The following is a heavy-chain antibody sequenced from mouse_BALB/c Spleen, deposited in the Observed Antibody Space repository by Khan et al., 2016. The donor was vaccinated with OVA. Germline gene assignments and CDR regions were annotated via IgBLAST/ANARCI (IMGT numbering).Heavy chain of an antibody. CDR2: IWAGGST. V-gene: IGHV2-9*02. CDR1: GLSLTSYG. D-gene: IGHD1-3*01. J-gene: IGHJ2*01. CDR3: SRLEDI. Sequence: QVQLKESGPGLVAPSQSLSITCTVSGLSLTSYGVHWVRQPPGKGLEWLGVIWAGGSTNYNSALMSRLSISKDNSKSQAFLIKNSLQTDDKALYYCSRLEDIWGQGTTLTVAS.